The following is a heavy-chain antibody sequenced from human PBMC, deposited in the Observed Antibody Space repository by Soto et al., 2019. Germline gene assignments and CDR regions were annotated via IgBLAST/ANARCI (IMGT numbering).Heavy chain of an antibody. J-gene: IGHJ4*02. D-gene: IGHD3-16*01. Sequence: EVQLVESGGGLVQPGGSLKLSCAASGFTFSVSAMHWVRQASGKGLEWVGRIRSKPNNYATEYAASVKGRFTISRDDSKNTVYLQMNSLKTEDTAVYYCARYARSSGWDLDYWGQGTLATASS. CDR1: GFTFSVSA. CDR2: IRSKPNNYAT. V-gene: IGHV3-73*02. CDR3: ARYARSSGWDLDY.